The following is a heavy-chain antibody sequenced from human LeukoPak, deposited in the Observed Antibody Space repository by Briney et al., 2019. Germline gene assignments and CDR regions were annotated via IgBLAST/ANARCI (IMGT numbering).Heavy chain of an antibody. CDR3: ASGYCSSTSCYWNY. CDR1: GYSISSGYY. CDR2: IYHSGST. V-gene: IGHV4-38-2*02. Sequence: PSETLSLTCTVSGYSISSGYYWGWIRQPPGKGLEWIGSIYHSGSTYYNPSLKSRVTISVDTSKNQFSLKLSSVTAADTAVYYCASGYCSSTSCYWNYWGQGTLVTVSS. J-gene: IGHJ4*02. D-gene: IGHD2-2*03.